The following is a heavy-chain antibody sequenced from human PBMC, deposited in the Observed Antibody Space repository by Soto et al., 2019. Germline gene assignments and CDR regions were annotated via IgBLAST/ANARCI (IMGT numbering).Heavy chain of an antibody. J-gene: IGHJ4*02. CDR3: AKGAFKISGTDCTDY. CDR1: GFTVSSKY. D-gene: IGHD6-13*01. Sequence: HPGGSLRLSCAASGFTVSSKYMTWVRQAPGKGLEWVSLIQSGGTTYYADSVKGRFTISRDTSENTLHLQMDSLRVEGTAVYYCAKGAFKISGTDCTDYCGQGTLVTVSS. CDR2: IQSGGTT. V-gene: IGHV3-66*01.